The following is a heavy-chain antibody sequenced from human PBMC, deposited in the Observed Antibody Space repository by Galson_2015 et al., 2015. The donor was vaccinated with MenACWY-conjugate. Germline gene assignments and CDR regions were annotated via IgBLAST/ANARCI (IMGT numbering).Heavy chain of an antibody. V-gene: IGHV3-48*03. CDR2: ISSSGFTI. CDR3: AREASGYSRHHDY. CDR1: GFTFSSYE. J-gene: IGHJ4*02. D-gene: IGHD6-13*01. Sequence: SLRLSCAASGFTFSSYEMNWVRQAPGKGLEWVSYISSSGFTIYYADSVKGRFTISRDNAKNSLSLQMNSLRAEDTAVYYCAREASGYSRHHDYWGQGTLVTVSS.